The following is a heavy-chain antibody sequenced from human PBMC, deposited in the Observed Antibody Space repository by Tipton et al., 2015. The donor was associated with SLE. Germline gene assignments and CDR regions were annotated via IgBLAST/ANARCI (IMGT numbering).Heavy chain of an antibody. J-gene: IGHJ4*02. V-gene: IGHV4-39*07. CDR3: ARVGYDFWRDSREPPALYFDY. D-gene: IGHD3-3*01. CDR2: IYYSGTT. CDR1: GDSISSSDFF. Sequence: GLVKPSETLSLTCTVSGDSISSSDFFWGWIRQPPGKGLEWIGNIYYSGTTYYNPSLKSRVTISLDMSKSQFSLRLSSVTAADTALYYCARVGYDFWRDSREPPALYFDYWGQGSLVIVSS.